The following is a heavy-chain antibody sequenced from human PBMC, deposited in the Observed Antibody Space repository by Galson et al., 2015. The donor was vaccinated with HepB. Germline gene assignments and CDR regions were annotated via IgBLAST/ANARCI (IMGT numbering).Heavy chain of an antibody. CDR2: ISAYNGNT. Sequence: PVKVSCKASGYTFTSYGISWVRQAPGQGLEWMGWISAYNGNTNYAQKLQGRVTMTTDTSTSTAYMELRSLRSDDTAVYYCARKDDSSGYYTSIRYYFDYWGQGTLVTVSS. V-gene: IGHV1-18*04. J-gene: IGHJ4*02. CDR1: GYTFTSYG. D-gene: IGHD3-22*01. CDR3: ARKDDSSGYYTSIRYYFDY.